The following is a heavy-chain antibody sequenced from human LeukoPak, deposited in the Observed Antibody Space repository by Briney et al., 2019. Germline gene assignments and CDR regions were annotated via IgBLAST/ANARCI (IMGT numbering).Heavy chain of an antibody. J-gene: IGHJ4*02. CDR2: ISGSGGST. CDR1: GFTFSTYV. V-gene: IGHV3-23*01. D-gene: IGHD3-10*01. Sequence: GGSLRLSCAASGFTFSTYVMTWVRQALGKGLEWVSAISGSGGSTYNADSVKGRFTLSRDNSKNTLYLQMNSLRAEDTAVYYCGGSGSYYRLDYWGQGTLVTVSS. CDR3: GGSGSYYRLDY.